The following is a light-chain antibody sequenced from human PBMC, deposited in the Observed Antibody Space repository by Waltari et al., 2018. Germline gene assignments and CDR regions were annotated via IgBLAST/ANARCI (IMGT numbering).Light chain of an antibody. V-gene: IGKV2-28*01. CDR2: LGS. CDR3: MQALQTPWT. J-gene: IGKJ1*01. CDR1: QSLLHSNGYNY. Sequence: DFVMTQSPLSLPVTPGEPASIPCMSSQSLLHSNGYNYLDWYLQKPGQSPQLLIYLGSNRASGVPDRFSGSGSGTDFTLKISRVEAEDVGVYYCMQALQTPWTFGQGTKVEIK.